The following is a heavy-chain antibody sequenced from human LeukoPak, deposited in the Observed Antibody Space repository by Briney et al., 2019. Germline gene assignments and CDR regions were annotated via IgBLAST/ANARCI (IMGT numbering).Heavy chain of an antibody. V-gene: IGHV1-46*01. CDR3: ARGDVVVVAATFGGFEKNWFDP. CDR1: GYTFTSYY. J-gene: IGHJ5*02. D-gene: IGHD2-15*01. CDR2: INPSGGST. Sequence: GASVNVSCKASGYTFTSYYMHWVRQAPGQGLEWMGIINPSGGSTSYAQKFQGRVTMTRDTSTSTVYMELSSLRSEDTAVYYCARGDVVVVAATFGGFEKNWFDPWGQGTLVTVSS.